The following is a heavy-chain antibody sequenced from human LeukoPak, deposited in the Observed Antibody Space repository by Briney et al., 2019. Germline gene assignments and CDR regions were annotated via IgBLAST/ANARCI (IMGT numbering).Heavy chain of an antibody. J-gene: IGHJ4*02. Sequence: PGGSLRLSCAPSGFKFDTYAMHWVRQAPGKGLEWVALISYDGGNIYYGDSVGGRFTISRDNDNNMLYLQMNSLRPEDTAVYYCARDPPFGNGWSQNFFDYWGQGTLVIVSS. CDR2: ISYDGGNI. CDR3: ARDPPFGNGWSQNFFDY. D-gene: IGHD6-19*01. V-gene: IGHV3-30*04. CDR1: GFKFDTYA.